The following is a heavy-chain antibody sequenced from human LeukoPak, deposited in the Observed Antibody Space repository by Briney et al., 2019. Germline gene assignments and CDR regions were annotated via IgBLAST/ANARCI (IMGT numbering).Heavy chain of an antibody. J-gene: IGHJ4*02. CDR1: GFTFGTYW. D-gene: IGHD2-2*01. V-gene: IGHV3-7*01. CDR2: VKQDGSEK. Sequence: GGSLRLSCTASGFTFGTYWMTWVRQAPGKGLEWVANVKQDGSEKYYVDSVKGRFTISRDNAKNSLYLQMNSLRAEDTAVYYCARIYCSSTNCYRHFDYWGQGTLVTVSS. CDR3: ARIYCSSTNCYRHFDY.